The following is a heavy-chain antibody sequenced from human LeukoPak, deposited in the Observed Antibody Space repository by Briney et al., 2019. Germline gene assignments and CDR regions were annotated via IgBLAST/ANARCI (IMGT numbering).Heavy chain of an antibody. V-gene: IGHV3-15*01. CDR3: TKYSDYDPEFDY. CDR2: IKSKTDGGTT. J-gene: IGHJ4*02. CDR1: GFTFSNAW. Sequence: GGSLRLSSAASGFTFSNAWMSWVRQAPGKGLEWVGRIKSKTDGGTTDYAAPVKGRFTISRDDSKNTLYLQMNSLKTEDTAVYYCTKYSDYDPEFDYWGQGTLVTLSS. D-gene: IGHD5-12*01.